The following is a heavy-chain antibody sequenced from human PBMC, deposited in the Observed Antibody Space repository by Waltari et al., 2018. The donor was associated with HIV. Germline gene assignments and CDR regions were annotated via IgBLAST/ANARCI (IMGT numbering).Heavy chain of an antibody. CDR3: ARRGEYYYDSSGDY. V-gene: IGHV5-51*02. D-gene: IGHD3-22*01. Sequence: EAQLVQSGAAVKKPGESLKIPCKGSGYSFPSYWTARLRPLPGKGMEWMGIIYPGDSDTRYSPSFQGQVTISADKSISTAYLQWSSLKASDTAMYYCARRGEYYYDSSGDYWGQGTLVTVSS. CDR1: GYSFPSYW. CDR2: IYPGDSDT. J-gene: IGHJ4*02.